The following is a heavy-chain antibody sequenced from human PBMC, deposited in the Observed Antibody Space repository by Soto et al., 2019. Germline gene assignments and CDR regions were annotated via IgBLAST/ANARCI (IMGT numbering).Heavy chain of an antibody. CDR1: GYSFNNYW. J-gene: IGHJ4*02. CDR2: IYPGDSDT. CDR3: ARQDGYALYYFDS. Sequence: PGESLKISCKGSGYSFNNYWIGLVPQMPGKGLEWVGIIYPGDSDTRYSPSFRGQVTISADKSISSAYLQWSSLKASDTATYYCARQDGYALYYFDSWGQGTLVTVSS. V-gene: IGHV5-51*01. D-gene: IGHD5-12*01.